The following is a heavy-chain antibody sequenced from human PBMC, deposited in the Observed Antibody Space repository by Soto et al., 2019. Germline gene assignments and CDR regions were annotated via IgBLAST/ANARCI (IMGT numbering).Heavy chain of an antibody. Sequence: KGCGASLRTYTISWVRQAPGQGLEWMGRIIPILGIANYAQKFQGRVTITADKSTSTAYMELSSLRSEDTAVYYCARGPVSGWSFHFDYWGRG. D-gene: IGHD6-19*01. V-gene: IGHV1-69*02. CDR3: ARGPVSGWSFHFDY. CDR2: IIPILGIA. CDR1: GASLRTYT. J-gene: IGHJ4*02.